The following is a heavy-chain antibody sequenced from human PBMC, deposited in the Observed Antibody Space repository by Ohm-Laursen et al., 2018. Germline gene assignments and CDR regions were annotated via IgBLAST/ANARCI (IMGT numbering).Heavy chain of an antibody. CDR2: ISGSGGST. V-gene: IGHV3-23*01. D-gene: IGHD1-26*01. CDR1: GFTFSSYA. CDR3: AASVAGAVTYFDY. Sequence: SLRLSCAASGFTFSSYAMSWVRQAPGEGLEWVSAISGSGGSTYYADSVKGRFTISRDNSKTTLYVQMNSLRAEDAAVYFCAASVAGAVTYFDYWGQGTLVTVSS. J-gene: IGHJ4*02.